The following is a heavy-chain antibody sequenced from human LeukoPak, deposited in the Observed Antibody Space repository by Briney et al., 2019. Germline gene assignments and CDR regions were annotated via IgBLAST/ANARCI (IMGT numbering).Heavy chain of an antibody. CDR3: ARGPYGVHDKDPYFYCVDV. CDR1: GGTFNNYA. J-gene: IGHJ6*03. V-gene: IGHV1-69*13. Sequence: SVKVSCKASGGTFNNYAVNWVRQAPGQGLEWMGGIIPTLGTTYFAQKFQGRVTLTADGPTTSAYMELTSLRPEDTAVYYCARGPYGVHDKDPYFYCVDVWGIGTTVTVS. D-gene: IGHD5/OR15-5a*01. CDR2: IIPTLGTT.